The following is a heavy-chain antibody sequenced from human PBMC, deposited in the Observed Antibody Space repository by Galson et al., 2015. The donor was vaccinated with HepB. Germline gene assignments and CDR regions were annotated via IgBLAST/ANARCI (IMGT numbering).Heavy chain of an antibody. D-gene: IGHD3-16*01. CDR3: ARRGGGGRAFDI. Sequence: SLRLSCAASGFTVSNSFMTWVCQAPGKGLEWVSIIYSGDNTYYADSAKGRFTISRDNSNNTLFLQMNSLRTEDTAVYYCARRGGGGRAFDIWGQGTMVTVSS. V-gene: IGHV3-66*02. J-gene: IGHJ3*02. CDR2: IYSGDNT. CDR1: GFTVSNSF.